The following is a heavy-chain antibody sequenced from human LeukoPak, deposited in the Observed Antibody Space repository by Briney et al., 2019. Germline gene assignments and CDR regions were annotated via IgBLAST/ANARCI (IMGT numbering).Heavy chain of an antibody. Sequence: ASVKVSCKASGYTFTSYGISWVRQAPGQGLEWMGWISAYNGNTNYAQKLQGRVTMTTDTSTSTAYMELRSLRSDDTAVYYCARAPSSIAAAGAFDYWGRGTLVTVSS. D-gene: IGHD6-13*01. CDR1: GYTFTSYG. CDR3: ARAPSSIAAAGAFDY. V-gene: IGHV1-18*01. CDR2: ISAYNGNT. J-gene: IGHJ4*02.